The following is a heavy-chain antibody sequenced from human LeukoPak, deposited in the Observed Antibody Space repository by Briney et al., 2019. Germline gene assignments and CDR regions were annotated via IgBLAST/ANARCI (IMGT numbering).Heavy chain of an antibody. CDR1: GFTFSSYS. J-gene: IGHJ4*02. Sequence: PGGALRLSCSASGFTFSSYSRNWVRQAPGKGLEWVSSISTSSSYIYYADSVKGRFTISRDNAKNSLYLQMNSQRAEDTAVYYCARDRVGVSAYDSLFDYWGQGTLVTVSS. D-gene: IGHD5-12*01. CDR3: ARDRVGVSAYDSLFDY. V-gene: IGHV3-21*01. CDR2: ISTSSSYI.